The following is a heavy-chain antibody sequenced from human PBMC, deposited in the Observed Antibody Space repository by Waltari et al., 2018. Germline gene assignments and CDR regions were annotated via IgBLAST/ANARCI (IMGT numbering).Heavy chain of an antibody. Sequence: RLQESGPGRMKPSETLSLICTVSGASISISTHSWGWIRQTPGMGPEWIGSVHYTGKTYNNPSLESRVSLSVDTSKNLFSLELTSVTAADTATYFCARSFGGSGSYKFDTWGRGILVSVSS. J-gene: IGHJ4*02. V-gene: IGHV4-39*02. CDR1: GASISISTHS. CDR2: VHYTGKT. CDR3: ARSFGGSGSYKFDT. D-gene: IGHD3-10*01.